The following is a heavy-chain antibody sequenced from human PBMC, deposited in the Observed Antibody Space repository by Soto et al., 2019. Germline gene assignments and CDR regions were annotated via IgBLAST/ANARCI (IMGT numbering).Heavy chain of an antibody. CDR2: ISSSSSYI. J-gene: IGHJ3*02. CDR1: GFTFSSYS. D-gene: IGHD2-15*01. V-gene: IGHV3-21*01. CDR3: ARDCSGGSCIAGDAFDI. Sequence: EVQLVESGGGLVKPGGSLRLSCAASGFTFSSYSMNWVRQAPGKGLEWVSSISSSSSYIYYADSVKGRFTISRDNAKHSLYLQMNSLRAEDTAVYYCARDCSGGSCIAGDAFDIWGQGTMVTVSS.